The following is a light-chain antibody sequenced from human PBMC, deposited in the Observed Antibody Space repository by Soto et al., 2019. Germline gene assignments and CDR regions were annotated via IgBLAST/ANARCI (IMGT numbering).Light chain of an antibody. CDR2: DVS. CDR1: SSDVGGYNY. CDR3: SSHTSSSTLI. Sequence: QSALTQPASVSGSPGQSITISCTGTSSDVGGYNYVSWYQQHPGKAPKLMIHDVSNRPSGVSSHFSGSKSGNTASLTSSGLQAEDEADYYCSSHTSSSTLIFGGGTKLTVL. V-gene: IGLV2-14*03. J-gene: IGLJ2*01.